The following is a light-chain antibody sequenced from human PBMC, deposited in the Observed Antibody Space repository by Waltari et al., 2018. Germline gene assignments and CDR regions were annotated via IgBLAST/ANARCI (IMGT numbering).Light chain of an antibody. V-gene: IGKV3-20*01. CDR2: GAF. J-gene: IGKJ4*01. CDR1: QTIRNTY. Sequence: EIVLTQSPGTLSLSTGEGATLSFRTSQTIRNTYLACYQQKPGQAPTLLIYGAFTRATGIPDRFTGSGSGTDFSLTISSLEPEDFATYYCQQYDVSPLTFGGGTKVEIK. CDR3: QQYDVSPLT.